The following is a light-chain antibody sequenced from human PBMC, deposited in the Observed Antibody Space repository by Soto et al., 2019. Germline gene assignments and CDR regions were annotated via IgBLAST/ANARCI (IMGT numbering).Light chain of an antibody. J-gene: IGKJ2*01. CDR1: QSLSGW. CDR3: QQYNRLYT. Sequence: DIQMTQSPSTLSASVGDRVTITCRASQSLSGWLAWYQQKPGKAPKLLIYKTYSLQSGVPSRFSGSGSGTEFTLTISSLQPDDFATYYCQQYNRLYTFGQGTKLEIK. CDR2: KTY. V-gene: IGKV1-5*03.